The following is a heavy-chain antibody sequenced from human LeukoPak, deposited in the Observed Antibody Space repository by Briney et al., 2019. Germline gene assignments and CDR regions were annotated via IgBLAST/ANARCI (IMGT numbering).Heavy chain of an antibody. Sequence: GGSLRLSCVVSGFTFSGSAIHWVRQASGRGLEWLGRIRSNANSYATAYAASVKGRLTISRDDSKNTAYLQMNSLKIEDTAVYYCISRRDCTSTSCYVASDFDYWGQGTLVTVSS. CDR2: IRSNANSYAT. D-gene: IGHD2-2*01. CDR3: ISRRDCTSTSCYVASDFDY. CDR1: GFTFSGSA. V-gene: IGHV3-73*01. J-gene: IGHJ4*02.